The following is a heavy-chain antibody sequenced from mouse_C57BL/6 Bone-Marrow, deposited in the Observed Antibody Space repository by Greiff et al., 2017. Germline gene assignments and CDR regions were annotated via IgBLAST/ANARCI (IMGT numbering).Heavy chain of an antibody. CDR2: IDPSDSET. CDR3: ARDYYYGSSSYYFNY. D-gene: IGHD1-1*01. CDR1: GYTFTSYW. V-gene: IGHV1-52*01. Sequence: QVQLQQPGAELVRPGSSVKLSCKASGYTFTSYWMHWVKQRPIQGLEWIGNIDPSDSETHYNQKFKDKATLTVDKSYSTAYMQLSSLTSEDSAVYYCARDYYYGSSSYYFNYWGQGTTLTVSS. J-gene: IGHJ2*01.